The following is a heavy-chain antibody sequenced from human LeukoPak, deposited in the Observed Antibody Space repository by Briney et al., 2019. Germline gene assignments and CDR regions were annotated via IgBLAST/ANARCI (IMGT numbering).Heavy chain of an antibody. Sequence: GESLKISCKGSGYSFTSYWIGGVRQMPGKGLEWMGIIYPGDSDTRYSPSFQGQVTISADKSISTAYLQWSSLKASDTAMYYCASKYYDILTGTLTDAFDIWGQGTMVTVSS. CDR1: GYSFTSYW. V-gene: IGHV5-51*01. J-gene: IGHJ3*02. D-gene: IGHD3-9*01. CDR2: IYPGDSDT. CDR3: ASKYYDILTGTLTDAFDI.